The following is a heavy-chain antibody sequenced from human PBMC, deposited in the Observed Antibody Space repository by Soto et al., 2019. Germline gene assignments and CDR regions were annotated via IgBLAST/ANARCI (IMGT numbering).Heavy chain of an antibody. CDR3: ARERWRNGMDV. D-gene: IGHD2-15*01. J-gene: IGHJ6*02. V-gene: IGHV4-34*01. Sequence: PSETLSLTCAVYGGSFSGYYWSWIRQPPGKGLEWIGEINHSGSTNYNPSLKSRVTISVDTSKNQFSLKLSSVTAADTAVYYCARERWRNGMDVWGQGTTVTVSS. CDR1: GGSFSGYY. CDR2: INHSGST.